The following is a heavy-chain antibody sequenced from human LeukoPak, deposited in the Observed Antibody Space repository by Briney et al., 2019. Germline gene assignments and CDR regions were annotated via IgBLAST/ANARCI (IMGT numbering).Heavy chain of an antibody. CDR1: GFTFRAYT. Sequence: GGSLRLSCAASGFTFRAYTMHWFRQAPGKGLEWVSLFSGNGKTTYYADSVKGRFTISRDNSKNTLYLQMNSLRAEDTAVYYCANPGGWGQGTLVTVSS. V-gene: IGHV3-23*01. D-gene: IGHD3-10*01. CDR2: FSGNGKTT. J-gene: IGHJ4*02. CDR3: ANPGG.